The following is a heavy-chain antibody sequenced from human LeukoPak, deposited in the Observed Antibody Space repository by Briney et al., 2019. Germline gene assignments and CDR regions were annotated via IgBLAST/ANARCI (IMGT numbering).Heavy chain of an antibody. CDR1: GYTLTELS. CDR3: ATDLITGAHGHY. CDR2: FDPEDGET. D-gene: IGHD1-14*01. Sequence: EASVKVSCKVSGYTLTELSMHWVRQAPGKGLEWMGGFDPEDGETIYAQKSQGRVTMTEDTSTDTAYMELSSLRSEDTAVYYCATDLITGAHGHYWGQGTLATVSS. J-gene: IGHJ4*02. V-gene: IGHV1-24*01.